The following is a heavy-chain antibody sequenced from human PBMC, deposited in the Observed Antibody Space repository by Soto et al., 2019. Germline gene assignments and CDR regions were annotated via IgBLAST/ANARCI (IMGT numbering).Heavy chain of an antibody. V-gene: IGHV4-59*01. J-gene: IGHJ4*02. CDR3: ATRPPGGPWFGVIDY. CDR2: VYHSGTT. D-gene: IGHD3-10*01. Sequence: PSESLSLTCTVSGGSISSYYWSWIRQPPGKGPEWIGYVYHSGTTNYNPSLESRVTISLDTSKNQFSLKLNAVTAADTAVYYCATRPPGGPWFGVIDYRSQGTLVTVSS. CDR1: GGSISSYY.